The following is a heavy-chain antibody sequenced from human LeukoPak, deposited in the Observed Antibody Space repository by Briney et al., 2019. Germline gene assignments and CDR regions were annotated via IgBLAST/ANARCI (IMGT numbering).Heavy chain of an antibody. D-gene: IGHD6-13*01. V-gene: IGHV3-23*01. CDR1: GFTFSSYA. Sequence: GGSLRLSCAASGFTFSSYAMHWVRQAPGKGLEWVSAISGSGGSTYYADSVKGRFTISRDNSKNTLYLQMISLRAEDTAVYYCATSFGPVIAAAGTGADWGQGTLVTVSS. CDR2: ISGSGGST. J-gene: IGHJ4*02. CDR3: ATSFGPVIAAAGTGAD.